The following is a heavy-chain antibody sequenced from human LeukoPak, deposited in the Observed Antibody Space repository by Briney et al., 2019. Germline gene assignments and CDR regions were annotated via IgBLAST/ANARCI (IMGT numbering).Heavy chain of an antibody. CDR3: ARDYGVTTYDAFDI. V-gene: IGHV4-59*12. D-gene: IGHD4-17*01. J-gene: IGHJ3*02. CDR2: IYYSGST. Sequence: SETLSLTCTVSGGSISSYYWSWIRQPPGKGLEWIGYIYYSGSTNYNPSLKSRVTISVDTSKNQFSLKLSSVTAADTAVYYCARDYGVTTYDAFDIWGQGTMVTVSS. CDR1: GGSISSYY.